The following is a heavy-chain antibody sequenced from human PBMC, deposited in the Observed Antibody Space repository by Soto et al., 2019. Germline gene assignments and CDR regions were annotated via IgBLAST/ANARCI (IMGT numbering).Heavy chain of an antibody. D-gene: IGHD2-2*01. Sequence: SETLSLTCAVYVGSFSGYYWSWIREPPGKGLEWIGEINHSGSTNYNPSLKSRVTISVDTSKNQFSLKLSSVTAADTAVYYCARKVPAAIFRARFDPWGQGTLVTVSS. CDR2: INHSGST. CDR1: VGSFSGYY. V-gene: IGHV4-34*01. CDR3: ARKVPAAIFRARFDP. J-gene: IGHJ5*02.